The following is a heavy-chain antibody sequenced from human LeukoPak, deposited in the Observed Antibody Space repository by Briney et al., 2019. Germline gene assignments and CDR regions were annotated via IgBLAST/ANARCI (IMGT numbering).Heavy chain of an antibody. CDR1: GFTNSSYA. D-gene: IGHD3-22*01. J-gene: IGHJ4*02. Sequence: GGSLRLSCTASGFTNSSYAMSGVCRPPGKQLERVSGISCCGDNTYYAFSVKGRFTISRDNSKNTLYVQVNSLGTEDTAAYYCAKGSYYDSSGSFYFDYWGQGTLVTVSS. CDR3: AKGSYYDSSGSFYFDY. V-gene: IGHV3-23*01. CDR2: ISCCGDNT.